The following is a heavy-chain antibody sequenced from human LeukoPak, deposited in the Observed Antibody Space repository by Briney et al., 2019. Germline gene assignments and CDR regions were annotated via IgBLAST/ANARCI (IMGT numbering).Heavy chain of an antibody. CDR2: MNPNSGNT. J-gene: IGHJ4*02. D-gene: IGHD4-23*01. CDR3: ARGNYDGYYFDY. CDR1: GYTFTSYD. Sequence: ASVKVSCKASGYTFTSYDINWVRQATGQGLEWMGWMNPNSGNTGSAQKFQDRVTMTRNTSISTAYMELSSLTSEDTAVYYCARGNYDGYYFDYWGQGTLVTVSS. V-gene: IGHV1-8*01.